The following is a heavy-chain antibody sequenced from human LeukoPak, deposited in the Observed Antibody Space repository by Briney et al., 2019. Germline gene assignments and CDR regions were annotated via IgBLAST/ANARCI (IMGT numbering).Heavy chain of an antibody. J-gene: IGHJ6*02. D-gene: IGHD3-10*02. V-gene: IGHV3-23*01. CDR3: ARDLNYYVAMDV. CDR2: IGSDNKP. Sequence: GGSLRLSRQASGFTFSAYAMTWVRQAPGQGLEWVSSIGSDNKPHYSESVKGRFAISRDNSKSMLFLQLNSLRAEDTALYYFARDLNYYVAMDVWGQGTTVTVSS. CDR1: GFTFSAYA.